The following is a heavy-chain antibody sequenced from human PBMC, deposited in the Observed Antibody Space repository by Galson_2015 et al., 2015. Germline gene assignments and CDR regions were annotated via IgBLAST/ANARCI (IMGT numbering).Heavy chain of an antibody. CDR2: ISYDGSNK. V-gene: IGHV3-30*03. J-gene: IGHJ5*02. CDR3: ARTPGPRWPTGWFDP. CDR1: GFTFSSYG. Sequence: SLRLPCAASGFTFSSYGMHWVRQAPGKGLEWVAVISYDGSNKYYADSVKGRFTISRDNSKNTLYLQMNSLRAEDTAVYYCARTPGPRWPTGWFDPWGQGTLVTVSS. D-gene: IGHD4-23*01.